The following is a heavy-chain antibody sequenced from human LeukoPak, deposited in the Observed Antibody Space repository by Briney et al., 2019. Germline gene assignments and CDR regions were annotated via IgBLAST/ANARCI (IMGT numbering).Heavy chain of an antibody. D-gene: IGHD2-15*01. J-gene: IGHJ4*02. CDR3: AKPAYCSGGSCYSIGYFDY. V-gene: IGHV3-23*01. CDR1: GFTFSSYA. Sequence: GGSLRLSCAASGFTFSSYAMSWVRQAPGKGLEWVSGISGSGGSTYYADSVEGRFTISRDNSKNTLYLQMNSLRAEDTAVYYCAKPAYCSGGSCYSIGYFDYWGQGTLVTVSS. CDR2: ISGSGGST.